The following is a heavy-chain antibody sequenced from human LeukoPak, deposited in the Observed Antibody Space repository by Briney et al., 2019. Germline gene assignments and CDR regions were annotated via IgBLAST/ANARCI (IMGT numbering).Heavy chain of an antibody. J-gene: IGHJ6*03. CDR1: GGSISRSTYY. Sequence: SETLSLTCIVSGGSISRSTYYWGWIRQPPGKGLEWIGRIHYSGNTYYNPSLKSRITISVDTSKNQFSLKLRSVTAADTAVYYCARGRIAARRSYYYYYMDVWGKGTTVTVSS. CDR2: IHYSGNT. V-gene: IGHV4-39*01. CDR3: ARGRIAARRSYYYYYMDV. D-gene: IGHD6-6*01.